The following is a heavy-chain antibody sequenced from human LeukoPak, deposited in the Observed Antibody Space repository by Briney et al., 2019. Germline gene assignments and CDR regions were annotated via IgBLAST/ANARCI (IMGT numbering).Heavy chain of an antibody. V-gene: IGHV3-64D*06. CDR3: VGGIAVAGTDY. D-gene: IGHD6-19*01. CDR1: GFTFSSYE. Sequence: GGSLRLSCAASGFTFSSYEMNWVRQAPGKGLEYVSAISSNGGSTYYADSVKGRFTISRDNSKNTLYLQMSSLRAEDTAVYYCVGGIAVAGTDYWGQGTLVTVSS. J-gene: IGHJ4*02. CDR2: ISSNGGST.